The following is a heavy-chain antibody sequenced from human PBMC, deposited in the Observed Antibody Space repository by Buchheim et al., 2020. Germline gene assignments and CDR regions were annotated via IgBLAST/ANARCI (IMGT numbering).Heavy chain of an antibody. J-gene: IGHJ6*02. CDR3: ASVEEDIVVVPAAMGYYYYGMDV. Sequence: QVQLVQSGAEVKKPGSSVKVSCKASGGTFSSYTISWVRQAPGQGLEWMGRIIPILGIANYAQKFQGRVTITADESTSTAYMELSSLGSEDTAVYYCASVEEDIVVVPAAMGYYYYGMDVWGQGTT. D-gene: IGHD2-2*01. CDR1: GGTFSSYT. V-gene: IGHV1-69*02. CDR2: IIPILGIA.